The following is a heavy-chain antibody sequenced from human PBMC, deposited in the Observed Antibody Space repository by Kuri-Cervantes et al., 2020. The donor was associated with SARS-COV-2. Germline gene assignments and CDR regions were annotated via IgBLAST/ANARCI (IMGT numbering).Heavy chain of an antibody. CDR2: ISSSSSTI. J-gene: IGHJ3*02. Sequence: GESLKISCAASGFTFSSYSMNWVRQAPGKGLEWVSYISSSSSTIYYADSVKGRFTISRDNAKNSLYLQMNSLRAEDTAVYYCARVSRITIFGVANDAFDIWGQGTMVTVSS. CDR1: GFTFSSYS. CDR3: ARVSRITIFGVANDAFDI. D-gene: IGHD3-3*01. V-gene: IGHV3-48*01.